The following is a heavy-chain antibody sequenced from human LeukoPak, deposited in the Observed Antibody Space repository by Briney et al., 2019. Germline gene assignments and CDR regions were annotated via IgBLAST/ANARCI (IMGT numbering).Heavy chain of an antibody. CDR3: ARADGDYGGNYVY. J-gene: IGHJ4*02. CDR2: INPNSGGT. V-gene: IGHV1-2*02. CDR1: GYTFTGYY. D-gene: IGHD4/OR15-4a*01. Sequence: ASVKVSCKTSGYTFTGYYIHWVRQAPGQGLEWMGWINPNSGGTNFVQGHHDQGLVHQHSLHGAEQADDTAVYYCARADGDYGGNYVYWGQGALVTVSP.